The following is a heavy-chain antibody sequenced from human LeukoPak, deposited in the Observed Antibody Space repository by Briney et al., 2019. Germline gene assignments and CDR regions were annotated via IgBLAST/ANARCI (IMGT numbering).Heavy chain of an antibody. J-gene: IGHJ5*02. CDR1: DGSISSSSYY. D-gene: IGHD3-10*01. CDR2: IYYSGST. CDR3: VGGSGNYMDWFDP. V-gene: IGHV4-39*02. Sequence: SETLSLTCTVSDGSISSSSYYWGWIRQPPGKNLEWLGSIYYSGSTYYNPSLKGRVTISVDTPKNHFSLKLSSVTAADTAVYYCVGGSGNYMDWFDPWGQGALVTVSS.